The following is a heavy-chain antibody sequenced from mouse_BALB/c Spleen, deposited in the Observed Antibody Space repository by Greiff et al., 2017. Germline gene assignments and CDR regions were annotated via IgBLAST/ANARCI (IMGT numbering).Heavy chain of an antibody. CDR3: ARDRISNYCGSRYYAMDY. CDR1: GFSLTSYG. J-gene: IGHJ4*01. V-gene: IGHV2-2*02. CDR2: IWSGGST. Sequence: QVQLKESGPGLVQPSQSLSITCTVSGFSLTSYGVHWVRQSPGKGLEWLGVIWSGGSTDYNAAFISRLSISKDNSKSQVFFKMNSLQANDTAIYYCARDRISNYCGSRYYAMDYWGQGTSVTVSS. D-gene: IGHD1-1*01.